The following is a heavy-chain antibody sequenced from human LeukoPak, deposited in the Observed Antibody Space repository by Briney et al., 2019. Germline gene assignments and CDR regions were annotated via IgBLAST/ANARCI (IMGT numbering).Heavy chain of an antibody. CDR3: ARVSSGWYIFDY. V-gene: IGHV4-59*01. CDR2: IYYSGST. J-gene: IGHJ4*02. CDR1: GGSISSYF. Sequence: SETLSLTCTVSGGSISSYFWSWIRQPPGKGLEWIGYIYYSGSTNYNPSLKSRVTISVDTSKNQFSLKLSSVTAADTAVYYCARVSSGWYIFDYWGQGTLVTVSS. D-gene: IGHD6-19*01.